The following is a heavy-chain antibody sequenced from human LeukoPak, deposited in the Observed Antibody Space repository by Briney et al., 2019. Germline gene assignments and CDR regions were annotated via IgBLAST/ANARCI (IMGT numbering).Heavy chain of an antibody. CDR2: IKSKTDGGTT. V-gene: IGHV3-15*01. CDR1: GFTVSNAW. J-gene: IGHJ4*02. D-gene: IGHD6-19*01. Sequence: GGSLRLSCAASGFTVSNAWMSWVHQAPGRGLEWVGRIKSKTDGGTTDYAAPVKGRFTISRDDSKNTLYLQMNSLKTEDTAVYYCTTDTTVAGKGTDWGQGTLVTVSS. CDR3: TTDTTVAGKGTD.